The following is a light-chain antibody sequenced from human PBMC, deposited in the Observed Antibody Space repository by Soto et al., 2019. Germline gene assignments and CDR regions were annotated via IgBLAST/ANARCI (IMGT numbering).Light chain of an antibody. CDR1: SSNIGVNY. CDR3: ATWDDSLSGVV. V-gene: IGLV1-47*01. CDR2: TNN. Sequence: QSVLTQPPSASGTPGQRVTISCSGSSSNIGVNYVYWYQQLPGTAPKLLIYTNNPRPSGVPDRFSGSKSGTSASLAISGLRSEDEADYHCATWDDSLSGVVFGGGTKLTVL. J-gene: IGLJ2*01.